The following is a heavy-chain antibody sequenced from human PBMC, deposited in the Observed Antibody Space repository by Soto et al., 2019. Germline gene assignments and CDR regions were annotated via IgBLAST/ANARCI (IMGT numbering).Heavy chain of an antibody. V-gene: IGHV1-69*02. J-gene: IGHJ4*02. CDR1: GGTFSSYT. CDR3: AIPRSTWK. CDR2: IIPILGIA. D-gene: IGHD1-1*01. Sequence: QVQLVQSGAEVKKPGSSVKVSCKASGGTFSSYTISWVRQAPGQGLEWMGRIIPILGIANYAQKFQGRVTITAEKSTSAAYMELSSVRSEDAAVYYCAIPRSTWKWGQGTLVTVSS.